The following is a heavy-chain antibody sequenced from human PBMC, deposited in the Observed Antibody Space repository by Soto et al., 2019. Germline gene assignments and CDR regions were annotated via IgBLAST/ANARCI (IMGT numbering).Heavy chain of an antibody. D-gene: IGHD3-22*01. J-gene: IGHJ4*02. V-gene: IGHV1-2*02. Sequence: GASVKVSCKASGYTFTGYYMHWVRQAPGQGLEWMGWINPNSGGTNYAQKFQGRVTMTRDTSISTAYMELSRLRSDDTAVYYCARGPYDSRGYLHFDYWGQGTLVTASS. CDR3: ARGPYDSRGYLHFDY. CDR2: INPNSGGT. CDR1: GYTFTGYY.